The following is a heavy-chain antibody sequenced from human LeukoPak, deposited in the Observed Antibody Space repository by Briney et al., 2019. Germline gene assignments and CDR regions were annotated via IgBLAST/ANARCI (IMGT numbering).Heavy chain of an antibody. CDR2: INPNSGGT. D-gene: IGHD3-10*01. Sequence: ASVKVSCKASGYTFTGYYMHWVRQAPGQGLEWMGWINPNSGGTNYAQKFQGRVTMTRDTSISTAYMELSRLRSDDTVVYYCARGYGSGSYSPVDPWGQGTLVTVSS. V-gene: IGHV1-2*02. CDR3: ARGYGSGSYSPVDP. CDR1: GYTFTGYY. J-gene: IGHJ5*02.